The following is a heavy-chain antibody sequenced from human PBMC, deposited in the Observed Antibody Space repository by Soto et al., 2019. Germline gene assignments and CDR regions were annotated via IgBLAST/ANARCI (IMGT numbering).Heavy chain of an antibody. J-gene: IGHJ4*02. V-gene: IGHV4-59*01. CDR2: IYYSGST. CDR1: GVPISSYY. Sequence: SETLSLTCTFSGVPISSYYWILIRQPPGKGLEWIGYIYYSGSTNYNPSLKSRVTISVDTSKNQFSLKLSSVTAADTAVYYCARDRPGYYDSSGYSYFDYWGQGTLVTVSS. D-gene: IGHD3-22*01. CDR3: ARDRPGYYDSSGYSYFDY.